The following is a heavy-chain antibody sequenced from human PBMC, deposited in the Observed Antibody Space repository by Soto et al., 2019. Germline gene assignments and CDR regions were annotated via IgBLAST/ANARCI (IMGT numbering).Heavy chain of an antibody. Sequence: SETLSLTCTVSGGSVGSVSYYWSWIRQPPGKGLEWVAYIYYTGSTNYNPSLKSRVTISADTSKNQFSLRLNSVTAADTAVYYCARPIRQWGTVTTLHAFDIWGQGTMVTVSS. CDR3: ARPIRQWGTVTTLHAFDI. D-gene: IGHD4-17*01. V-gene: IGHV4-61*01. CDR2: IYYTGST. CDR1: GGSVGSVSYY. J-gene: IGHJ3*02.